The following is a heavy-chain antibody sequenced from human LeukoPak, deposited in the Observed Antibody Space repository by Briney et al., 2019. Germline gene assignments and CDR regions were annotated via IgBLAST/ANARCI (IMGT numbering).Heavy chain of an antibody. V-gene: IGHV1-18*04. CDR1: GYTFTGYY. CDR3: ARDLEQLVPRVFYYYYMDV. CDR2: ISAYNGNT. J-gene: IGHJ6*03. D-gene: IGHD6-13*01. Sequence: ASVKVSCKASGYTFTGYYMHWVRQAPGQGLEWMGWISAYNGNTNYAQKLQGRVTMTTDTSTSTAYMELRSLRSDDTAVYYCARDLEQLVPRVFYYYYMDVWGKGTTVTVSS.